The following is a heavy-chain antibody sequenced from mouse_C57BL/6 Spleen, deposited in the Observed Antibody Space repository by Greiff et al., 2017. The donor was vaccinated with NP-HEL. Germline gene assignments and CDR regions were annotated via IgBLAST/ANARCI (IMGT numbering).Heavy chain of an antibody. CDR2: IDPSDSYT. J-gene: IGHJ2*01. V-gene: IGHV1-50*01. CDR1: GYTFTSYW. D-gene: IGHD1-1*01. CDR3: ARMGGSSFGY. Sequence: QVQLQQPGAELVKPGASVKLSCKASGYTFTSYWMQWVKQRPGQGLEWIGEIDPSDSYTNYNQKFKGKATLTVDTSSSTAYMQLSSLTSEDSAVYYCARMGGSSFGYWGKGTTLTVSS.